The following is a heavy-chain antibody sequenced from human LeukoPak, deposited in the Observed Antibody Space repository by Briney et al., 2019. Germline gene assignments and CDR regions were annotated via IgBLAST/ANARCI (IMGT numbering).Heavy chain of an antibody. V-gene: IGHV3-30-3*01. CDR1: GFTFSSYA. J-gene: IGHJ4*02. CDR2: ISYDGSNK. Sequence: GGSLRLSCAASGFTFSSYAMHWVRQAPGKGLEWVAVISYDGSNKYYADSVKGRFTISRDNSKNTLYLQMNSLRAEDTAVYYCAREVGYDSSGYNWGQGTLVTVSS. D-gene: IGHD3-22*01. CDR3: AREVGYDSSGYN.